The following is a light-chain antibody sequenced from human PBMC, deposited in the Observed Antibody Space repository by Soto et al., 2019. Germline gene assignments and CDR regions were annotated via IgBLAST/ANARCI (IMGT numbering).Light chain of an antibody. V-gene: IGKV3-15*01. J-gene: IGKJ1*01. CDR2: GAS. Sequence: IVMTQSPATLSVSPGDRATLSCRASQSISSNLAWYQQKPGQAPEVLIYGASTRAAGIPARFSGSGSGTEFTLTITTLQSEDFAVYYCQQYNNWPRTFGQGTKVEIK. CDR1: QSISSN. CDR3: QQYNNWPRT.